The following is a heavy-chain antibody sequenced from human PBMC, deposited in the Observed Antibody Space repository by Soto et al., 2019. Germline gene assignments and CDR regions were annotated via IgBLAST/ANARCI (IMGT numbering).Heavy chain of an antibody. Sequence: SVKVSCKASGGTFSSYAISWVRQAPGQGLEWMGGIIPIFGTANYAQKFQGRVTITADESTSTAYMELSSLRSEDTAVYYCARDDPTYYYDSSGYYPPRAAFDIWGQGTMVTVSS. J-gene: IGHJ3*02. V-gene: IGHV1-69*13. CDR3: ARDDPTYYYDSSGYYPPRAAFDI. CDR1: GGTFSSYA. D-gene: IGHD3-22*01. CDR2: IIPIFGTA.